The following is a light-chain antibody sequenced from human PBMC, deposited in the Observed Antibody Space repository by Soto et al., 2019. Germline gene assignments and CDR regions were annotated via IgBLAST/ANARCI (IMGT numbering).Light chain of an antibody. J-gene: IGLJ1*01. CDR1: SSDVGGYNY. Sequence: QSALTQPASVSGSPGQAITISWTGTSSDVGGYNYVSWYQHHPDKAPKLMIYDVSNRPSGVSNRFSGSKSGNTASLTISGLQAEDEADYYCSSYTRSKTPRYVFGTGTKVTVL. V-gene: IGLV2-14*03. CDR3: SSYTRSKTPRYV. CDR2: DVS.